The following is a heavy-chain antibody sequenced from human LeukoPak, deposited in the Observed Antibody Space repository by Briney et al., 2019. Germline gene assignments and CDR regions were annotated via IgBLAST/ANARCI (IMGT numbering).Heavy chain of an antibody. J-gene: IGHJ4*02. CDR1: GYTVRNYY. CDR3: ARDKSNGIGIVY. D-gene: IGHD1-26*01. V-gene: IGHV1-2*02. CDR2: INFNRGDT. Sequence: ASVKVSCKASGYTVRNYYIHLVRQAAGHGLEYMGWINFNRGDTNYAEKFQGRVTMTRDTSIDTVYMDLSSLRSDDTALYYCARDKSNGIGIVYWGQGTPVTVSS.